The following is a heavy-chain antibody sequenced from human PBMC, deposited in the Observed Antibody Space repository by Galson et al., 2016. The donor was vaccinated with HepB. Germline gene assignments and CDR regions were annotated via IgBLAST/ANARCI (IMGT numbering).Heavy chain of an antibody. Sequence: SLRLSCATSGFSFSRHGMHWVRQAPGKGLEWVAVIWNDANIRYYADSVKGRFTISRDNSNNTVYLQMNSLRVEDTAVYYCAKDRRWSFADAVDMWGRGTIATVSS. J-gene: IGHJ3*02. V-gene: IGHV3-33*06. CDR2: IWNDANIR. CDR3: AKDRRWSFADAVDM. CDR1: GFSFSRHG. D-gene: IGHD1-26*01.